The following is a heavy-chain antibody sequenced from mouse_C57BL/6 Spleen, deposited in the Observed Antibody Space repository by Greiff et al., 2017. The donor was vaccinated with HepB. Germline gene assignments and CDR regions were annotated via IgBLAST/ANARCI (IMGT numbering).Heavy chain of an antibody. CDR3: ATANCYWYFDV. CDR2: ISYDGSN. V-gene: IGHV3-6*01. CDR1: GYSITSGYY. D-gene: IGHD4-1*01. J-gene: IGHJ1*03. Sequence: DVQLQESGPGLVKPSQSLSLTCSVTGYSITSGYYWNWIRQFPGNKLEWMGYISYDGSNNYNPSLKNRISITRDTSKNQFFLKLNSVTTEDTATYYCATANCYWYFDVWGTGTTVTVSS.